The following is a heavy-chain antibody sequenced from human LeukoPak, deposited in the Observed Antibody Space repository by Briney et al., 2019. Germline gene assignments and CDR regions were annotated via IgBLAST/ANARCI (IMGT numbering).Heavy chain of an antibody. J-gene: IGHJ3*02. Sequence: GASVKVSCKASGYTFTTYGITWVRQASGQGLEWMGWISAYNGNTNYAQKLQGRVTMTTDTSTRTAYMELRSLRSDDTAVYYCARGHYYDSTDAFDIWGQGTMVTVSS. CDR1: GYTFTTYG. D-gene: IGHD3-22*01. V-gene: IGHV1-18*01. CDR2: ISAYNGNT. CDR3: ARGHYYDSTDAFDI.